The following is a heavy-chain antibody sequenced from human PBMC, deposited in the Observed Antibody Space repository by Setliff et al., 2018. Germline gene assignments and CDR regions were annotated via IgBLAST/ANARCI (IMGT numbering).Heavy chain of an antibody. CDR3: TRSRAPRVVLAADFDL. CDR2: ISPYSGES. Sequence: ASVKVSCKASGYTFTSYGISWVRQAPGQGLEWMGWISPYSGESNYAQKFQDRLTVTADTSTKTTYMVLRSLTSDDTAVYFCTRSRAPRVVLAADFDLWGQGTLVTVSS. V-gene: IGHV1-18*01. J-gene: IGHJ4*02. CDR1: GYTFTSYG. D-gene: IGHD3-16*01.